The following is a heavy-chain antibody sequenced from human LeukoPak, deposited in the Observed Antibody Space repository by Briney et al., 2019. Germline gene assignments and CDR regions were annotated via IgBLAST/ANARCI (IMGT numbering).Heavy chain of an antibody. CDR2: IWYDGSNK. D-gene: IGHD2-15*01. CDR3: ASASVGPGDAFDI. Sequence: GGSLRLSCSALGFTFSSYGMHWVRQAPGTGLEWVAVIWYDGSNKYSADSVKGRFTISRDNSKNTLYLQMNSLRAEDTAVYYCASASVGPGDAFDIWGQGTMVTVSS. CDR1: GFTFSSYG. J-gene: IGHJ3*02. V-gene: IGHV3-33*01.